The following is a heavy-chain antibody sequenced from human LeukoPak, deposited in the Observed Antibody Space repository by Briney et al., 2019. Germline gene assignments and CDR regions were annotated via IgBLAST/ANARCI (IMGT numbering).Heavy chain of an antibody. D-gene: IGHD6-19*01. CDR3: ARWNCGWEFDH. CDR1: GFTFTDYW. J-gene: IGHJ4*02. V-gene: IGHV3-7*05. Sequence: PGGSLRLSCVASGFTFTDYWMTWVSQAPGKGLEWVAQIKQDRSDKYYVDSVRGRFTISRDNAKSSLYLEMNSLRAEDTAVYSCARWNCGWEFDHWGQGTLVSVSS. CDR2: IKQDRSDK.